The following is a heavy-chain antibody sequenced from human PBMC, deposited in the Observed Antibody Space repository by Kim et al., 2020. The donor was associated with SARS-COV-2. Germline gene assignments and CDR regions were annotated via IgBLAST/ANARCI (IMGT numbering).Heavy chain of an antibody. V-gene: IGHV4-59*01. CDR3: ARTYSSSWFDY. J-gene: IGHJ4*02. Sequence: NYNPSLKSRVTISGDTSKNQFSLKLSSVTAADTAVYYCARTYSSSWFDYCGQGTLVTVSS. D-gene: IGHD6-13*01.